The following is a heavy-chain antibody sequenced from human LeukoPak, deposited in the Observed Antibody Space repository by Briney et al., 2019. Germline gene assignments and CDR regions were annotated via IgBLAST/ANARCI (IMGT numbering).Heavy chain of an antibody. CDR2: INSVGSST. J-gene: IGHJ3*02. V-gene: IGHV3-74*03. CDR3: ARAPHRYGRVFDI. D-gene: IGHD4-17*01. CDR1: GFTFSDYW. Sequence: GGSLRLSCAASGFTFSDYWMHWVRQAPGKGLVWVSRINSVGSSTTYADSVKGRFTISRDNAKNTLYLQMNSLRAEDTAVYYCARAPHRYGRVFDIWGQGTMVTVSS.